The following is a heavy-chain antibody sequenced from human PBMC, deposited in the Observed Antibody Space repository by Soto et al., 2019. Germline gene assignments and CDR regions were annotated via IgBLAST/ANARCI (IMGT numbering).Heavy chain of an antibody. CDR3: ARDLYPVAYLFVY. CDR1: GYTFTNHG. Sequence: RASVKVSCKASGYTFTNHGISWVRQAPGQGLEWVGWVSGYNDKTKSAQKFQGRVTMTTDTSTSTAYMELRSLRSDDTAVYYCARDLYPVAYLFVYWVQGTLVTVS. CDR2: VSGYNDKT. V-gene: IGHV1-18*04. D-gene: IGHD3-16*01. J-gene: IGHJ4*02.